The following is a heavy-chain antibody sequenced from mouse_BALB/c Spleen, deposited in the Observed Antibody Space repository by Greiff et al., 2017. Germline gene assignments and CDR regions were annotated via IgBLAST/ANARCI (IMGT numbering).Heavy chain of an antibody. Sequence: EVQRVESGAELVKPGASVKLSCTASGFNIKDTYMHWVKQRPEQGLEWIGRIDPANGNTKYDPKFQGKATIIADTSSNTAYLQLSSLTSEDTAVYYCARSWGTGYYFDYWGQGTTLTVSS. J-gene: IGHJ2*01. CDR3: ARSWGTGYYFDY. V-gene: IGHV14-3*02. CDR1: GFNIKDTY. D-gene: IGHD3-3*01. CDR2: IDPANGNT.